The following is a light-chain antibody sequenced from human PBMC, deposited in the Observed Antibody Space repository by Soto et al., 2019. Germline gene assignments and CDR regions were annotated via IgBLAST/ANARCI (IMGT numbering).Light chain of an antibody. V-gene: IGLV2-14*03. CDR2: EVS. CDR1: SNDVGHYNL. J-gene: IGLJ1*01. Sequence: QSVLTQPASVSGSPGQSITISCTGTSNDVGHYNLVSWYQQLPGKAPKLIIYEVSNRPSGISHRFSGSKSGNTATLTISGLQVADESFYYCSSYTSSITLVFGTGTKVTVL. CDR3: SSYTSSITLV.